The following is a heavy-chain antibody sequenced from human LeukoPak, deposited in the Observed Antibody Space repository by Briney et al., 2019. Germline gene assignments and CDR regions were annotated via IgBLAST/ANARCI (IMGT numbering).Heavy chain of an antibody. CDR2: INHSGST. Sequence: SETLSLTCAVYGGSFSGYYWSWIRQPPGKGLEWIGEINHSGSTNYNPSLKSRVTISVVTSKNQFSPKLSSVTAADTAVYYCARGLLWFGEFSAYYYYGMDVWGQGTTVTVSS. CDR1: GGSFSGYY. CDR3: ARGLLWFGEFSAYYYYGMDV. V-gene: IGHV4-34*01. J-gene: IGHJ6*02. D-gene: IGHD3-10*01.